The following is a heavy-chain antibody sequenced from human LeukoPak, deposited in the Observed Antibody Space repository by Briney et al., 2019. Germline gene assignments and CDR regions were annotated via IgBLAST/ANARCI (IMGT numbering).Heavy chain of an antibody. D-gene: IGHD2-2*01. J-gene: IGHJ5*02. CDR1: GYSISSGYQ. CDR3: ARDPRWLTPDCTSTSCYENYFDP. V-gene: IGHV4-38-2*02. Sequence: PSETLSLTCVVSGYSISSGYQWAWIRQSPGKGLEWSVSIYHTGSAHYNPSLQSRVTISVDTSNNQFSLRLNSVTAADTAVYYCARDPRWLTPDCTSTSCYENYFDPWGQGTLVTVSS. CDR2: IYHTGSA.